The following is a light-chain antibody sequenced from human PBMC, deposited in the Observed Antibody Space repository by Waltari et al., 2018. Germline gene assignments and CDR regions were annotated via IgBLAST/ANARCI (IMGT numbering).Light chain of an antibody. CDR3: QHYVRLPAT. CDR2: HTS. Sequence: EIVLTQSPGTLSLSPGERATLSCWASQSVGKYLAWYQQKPGQAPRLLIYHTSNRATGSPDRFRGSGSGTDFSLTISRLEPEDFAVYYCQHYVRLPATFGQGTKVEIK. J-gene: IGKJ1*01. V-gene: IGKV3-20*01. CDR1: QSVGKY.